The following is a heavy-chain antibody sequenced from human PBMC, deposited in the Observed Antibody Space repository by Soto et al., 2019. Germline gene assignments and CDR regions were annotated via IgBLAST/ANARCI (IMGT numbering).Heavy chain of an antibody. D-gene: IGHD6-19*01. CDR1: GGSISNSYYY. Sequence: QLQLQESGPGLVKPSETLSVTCTVSGGSISNSYYYWGWIRQPPGKGLEWHGSIHDSGSTYYNPSLKSRATISVDMSKNQFSLRLSCVTAADTAVYYCARRELGGSSCWYGQGAFDRWGQGTLVTVSS. J-gene: IGHJ4*02. CDR2: IHDSGST. CDR3: ARRELGGSSCWYGQGAFDR. V-gene: IGHV4-39*01.